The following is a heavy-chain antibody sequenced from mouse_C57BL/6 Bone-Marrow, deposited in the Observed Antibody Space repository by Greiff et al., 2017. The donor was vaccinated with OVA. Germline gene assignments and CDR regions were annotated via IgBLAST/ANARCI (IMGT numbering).Heavy chain of an antibody. CDR3: ARPITTVEDYFDC. D-gene: IGHD1-1*01. V-gene: IGHV5-17*01. CDR1: GFTFSDYG. Sequence: EVKLMESGGGLVKPGGSLKLSCAASGFTFSDYGMHWVRQAPEKGLEWVAYISSGSSTIYYADTVKGRFTISRDNAKNTLFLQMTSLRSEDTAMYYCARPITTVEDYFDCWGQGTTLTVSS. J-gene: IGHJ2*01. CDR2: ISSGSSTI.